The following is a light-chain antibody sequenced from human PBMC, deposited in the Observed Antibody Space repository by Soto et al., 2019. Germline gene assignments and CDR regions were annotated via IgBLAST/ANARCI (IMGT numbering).Light chain of an antibody. CDR1: QSVSSN. Sequence: EIVMTQSPATLSVSPGERATLSCRASQSVSSNLAWYQQKPGQAPSLLIYGASTRATGIPARFSGSGSVTEFTLTISSLQSEDFALYFWQQYNNWPPLTFGGGTKVEIK. V-gene: IGKV3-15*01. CDR2: GAS. J-gene: IGKJ4*01. CDR3: QQYNNWPPLT.